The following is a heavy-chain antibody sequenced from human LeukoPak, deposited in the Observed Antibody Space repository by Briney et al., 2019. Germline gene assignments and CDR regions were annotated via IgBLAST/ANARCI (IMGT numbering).Heavy chain of an antibody. Sequence: GASVKVSCKASGYTFTGYYMHWVRQAPGQGLEWMGWINPNSGGTNYAQKFQGRVTMTRDMSTSTVYMELSSLRSEDTAVYYCARDSVEDTAMVMGYYYYYMDVWGKGTTVTVSS. V-gene: IGHV1-2*02. J-gene: IGHJ6*03. CDR1: GYTFTGYY. D-gene: IGHD5-18*01. CDR3: ARDSVEDTAMVMGYYYYYMDV. CDR2: INPNSGGT.